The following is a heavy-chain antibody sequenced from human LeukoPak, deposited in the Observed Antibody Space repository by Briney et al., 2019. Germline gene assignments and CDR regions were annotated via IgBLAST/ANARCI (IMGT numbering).Heavy chain of an antibody. CDR2: ISSSGSTI. CDR3: ARDEPYYYDSSGYYPEYFQH. CDR1: GFTFSSYE. V-gene: IGHV3-48*03. D-gene: IGHD3-22*01. Sequence: GRSLRLSCAASGFTFSSYEMNWVRQAPGKGLEWVSYISSSGSTIYYADSVKGRFTISRDNAKNSLYLQMNSLRAEDTAVYYCARDEPYYYDSSGYYPEYFQHWGQGTLVTVSS. J-gene: IGHJ1*01.